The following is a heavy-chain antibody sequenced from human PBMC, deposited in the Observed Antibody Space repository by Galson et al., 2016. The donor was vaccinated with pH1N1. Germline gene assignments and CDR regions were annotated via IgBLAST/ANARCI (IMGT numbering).Heavy chain of an antibody. CDR3: ANYRDGYNSPFDY. J-gene: IGHJ4*02. D-gene: IGHD5-24*01. Sequence: SVKVSCKASGGTFSSYAISWVRQAPGQGLEWVGRIIPIIGIANYAQNFQGRVTITADESTSTAYMELSSLRSEDTAVYYCANYRDGYNSPFDYWGQGTLVTVSS. V-gene: IGHV1-69*04. CDR1: GGTFSSYA. CDR2: IIPIIGIA.